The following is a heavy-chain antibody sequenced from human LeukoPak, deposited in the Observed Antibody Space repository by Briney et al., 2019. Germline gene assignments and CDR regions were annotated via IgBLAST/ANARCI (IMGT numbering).Heavy chain of an antibody. CDR2: INPSVGST. V-gene: IGHV1-46*01. CDR3: ARADCTNGVCYLDS. D-gene: IGHD2-8*01. CDR1: GYTFTSYY. J-gene: IGHJ4*02. Sequence: ALVKVSCKASGYTFTSYYMHWVRQAPGQGLEWMGRINPSVGSTSYAQRFQDRVTMTRDTSTSTVYMELSSLRSEDTAVYYCARADCTNGVCYLDSWGQGILVTVSS.